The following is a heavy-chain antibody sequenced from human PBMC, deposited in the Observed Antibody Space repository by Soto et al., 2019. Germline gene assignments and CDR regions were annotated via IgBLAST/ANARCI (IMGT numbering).Heavy chain of an antibody. J-gene: IGHJ6*01. CDR2: IIPIFGTA. Sequence: KFSCKASGGTFIGYAISWVRQAPGQGLEWMGEIIPIFGTANYAQKFQGRVTITADESTSTAYMELSSLRSEDTAVYYCARVRKTSGYSYCHGAGYHYGMEVWGQGTTVIVSS. CDR1: GGTFIGYA. D-gene: IGHD5-18*01. CDR3: ARVRKTSGYSYCHGAGYHYGMEV. V-gene: IGHV1-69*01.